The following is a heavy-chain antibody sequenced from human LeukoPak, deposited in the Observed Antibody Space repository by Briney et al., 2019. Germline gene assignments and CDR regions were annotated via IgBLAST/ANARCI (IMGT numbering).Heavy chain of an antibody. J-gene: IGHJ6*02. Sequence: GAPVKVSCKASGYTFTSYGISWVRQAPGQGLEWMGWISAYNGNTNYAQKLQGRVTMTTGTSTSTAYMELRSLRSDDTAVYYCARDPGYSSSWEYYYYYGMDVWGQGTTVTVSS. CDR3: ARDPGYSSSWEYYYYYGMDV. CDR2: ISAYNGNT. D-gene: IGHD6-13*01. CDR1: GYTFTSYG. V-gene: IGHV1-18*01.